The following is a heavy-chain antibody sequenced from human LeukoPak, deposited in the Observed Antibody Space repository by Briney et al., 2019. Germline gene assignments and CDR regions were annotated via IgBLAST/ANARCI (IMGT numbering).Heavy chain of an antibody. CDR1: GFTFSSYA. CDR3: ARVLTSGYDWNWFDP. Sequence: PGGSLRLSCAASGFTFSSYAMHWVRQAPGKGLEWVAVISYDGSNKYYADSVKGRFTVSRDNAKNSLFLQMNTLRAEDSAVYYCARVLTSGYDWNWFDPWGQGTLVTVSS. J-gene: IGHJ5*02. D-gene: IGHD5-12*01. CDR2: ISYDGSNK. V-gene: IGHV3-30*04.